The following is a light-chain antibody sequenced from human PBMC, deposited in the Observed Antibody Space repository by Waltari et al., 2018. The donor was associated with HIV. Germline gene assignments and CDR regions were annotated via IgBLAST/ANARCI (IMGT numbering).Light chain of an antibody. Sequence: DIAMTQSPDSLAVSLGARATITCKSSQSVLYSSNSKNYLVWYQQKPGQPPKLIIYWASIRESGVPDRFSGSGSGTDFTLTISSLQAEDVAVYYCQQYYSTPLTFGGGTKVEIK. CDR1: QSVLYSSNSKNY. CDR2: WAS. CDR3: QQYYSTPLT. J-gene: IGKJ4*01. V-gene: IGKV4-1*01.